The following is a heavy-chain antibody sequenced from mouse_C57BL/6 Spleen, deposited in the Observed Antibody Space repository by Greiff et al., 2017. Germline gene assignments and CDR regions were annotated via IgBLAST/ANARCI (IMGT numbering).Heavy chain of an antibody. CDR2: IDPSDSYT. J-gene: IGHJ1*03. Sequence: VQLQQSGAELVMPGASVKLSCKASGYTFTSYWMHWVKQRPGQGLEWIGEIDPSDSYTNYNQKFKGKSTLTVDKSSSTAYMQLSSLTSEDSAVYYCARSPPYYSNYVGYFDVWGTGTTVTVSS. CDR1: GYTFTSYW. V-gene: IGHV1-69*01. D-gene: IGHD2-5*01. CDR3: ARSPPYYSNYVGYFDV.